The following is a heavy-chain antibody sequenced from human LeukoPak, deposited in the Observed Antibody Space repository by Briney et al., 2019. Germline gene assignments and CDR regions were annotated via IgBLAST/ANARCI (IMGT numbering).Heavy chain of an antibody. D-gene: IGHD1-20*01. CDR1: GFTFSSYS. CDR2: ISSSSSYI. Sequence: PGGSLRLSCAASGFTFSSYSMNWVRQAPGKGLEWVSSISSSSSYIYYADSVKGRFTISRDNAKNSLNLQMNSLRAEDTALYYCAKVAYNWISYGPFDYWGQGTLVTVSS. J-gene: IGHJ4*02. CDR3: AKVAYNWISYGPFDY. V-gene: IGHV3-21*04.